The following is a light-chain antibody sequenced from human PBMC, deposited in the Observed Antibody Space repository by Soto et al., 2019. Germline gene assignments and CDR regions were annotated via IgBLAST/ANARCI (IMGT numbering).Light chain of an antibody. CDR1: QGITNY. J-gene: IGKJ1*01. CDR2: AAS. V-gene: IGKV1-27*01. Sequence: DIQMTQSPSSLSASVGDRVTITCRASQGITNYLAWYQQKPGKVPKLLIYAASTLQSGIPSRFSGSGSGTDFTLTISSLQPEDVATYYCQRYNSVPRTSGQGTKVEIK. CDR3: QRYNSVPRT.